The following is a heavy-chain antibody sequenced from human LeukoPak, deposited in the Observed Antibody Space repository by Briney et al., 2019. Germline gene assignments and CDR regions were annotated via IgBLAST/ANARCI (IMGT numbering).Heavy chain of an antibody. Sequence: SETLSLTCTVSGYSISSDYYWSWIRQPAGKGLEWIGRIYTSGSTNYNPSLKSRVTMSVDTSKNQFSLKLSSVTAADTAVYYCARVYGDYVWFDPWGQGTLVTVSS. CDR3: ARVYGDYVWFDP. CDR2: IYTSGST. J-gene: IGHJ5*02. D-gene: IGHD4-17*01. CDR1: GYSISSDYY. V-gene: IGHV4-4*07.